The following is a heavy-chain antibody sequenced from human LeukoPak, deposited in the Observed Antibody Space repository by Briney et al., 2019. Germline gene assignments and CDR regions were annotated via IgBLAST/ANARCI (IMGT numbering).Heavy chain of an antibody. D-gene: IGHD6-13*01. CDR1: GLSFSDAW. Sequence: GGSLRLSCAASGLSFSDAWMNWVRQAPGKGLEWVSAISGSGGSTYYADSVKGRFTISRDNSKNTLYLQMNSLRAEDTAVYYCAKDRAPGIAAAGNFDYWGQGTLVTVSS. J-gene: IGHJ4*02. CDR2: ISGSGGST. CDR3: AKDRAPGIAAAGNFDY. V-gene: IGHV3-23*01.